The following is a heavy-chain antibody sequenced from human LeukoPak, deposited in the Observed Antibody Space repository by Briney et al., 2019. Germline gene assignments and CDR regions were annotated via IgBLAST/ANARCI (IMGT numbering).Heavy chain of an antibody. CDR3: AKGAWAADGPMGNNFAS. D-gene: IGHD6-13*01. J-gene: IGHJ4*02. V-gene: IGHV3-30*02. CDR1: GFRFSDYG. Sequence: GGSLRLSCVASGFRFSDYGMHWVRQAPGKGLEWVAFIPYGASDKYYADSVKGRFTISGDNSNNTLTLHMNSLRTEDTSIYFCAKGAWAADGPMGNNFASWGQGSLVTVSS. CDR2: IPYGASDK.